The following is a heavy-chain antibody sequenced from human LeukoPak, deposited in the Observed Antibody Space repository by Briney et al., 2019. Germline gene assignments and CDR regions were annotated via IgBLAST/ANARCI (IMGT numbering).Heavy chain of an antibody. CDR1: GFTFSSSA. J-gene: IGHJ4*02. Sequence: GGSLRLSCAASGFTFSSSAMTWVRQAPGKGLEWVSSICGSDGSTYYTDSVKGRFTTSRDNSRFTLYLQMNSLRAEDTALYYCAKGGLGCSTTTCFDYWGPGTLVTVSS. D-gene: IGHD2-2*01. CDR3: AKGGLGCSTTTCFDY. CDR2: ICGSDGST. V-gene: IGHV3-23*01.